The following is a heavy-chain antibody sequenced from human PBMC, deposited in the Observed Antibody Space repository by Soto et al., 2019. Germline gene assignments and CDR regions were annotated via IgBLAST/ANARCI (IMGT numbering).Heavy chain of an antibody. J-gene: IGHJ4*02. V-gene: IGHV1-46*01. D-gene: IGHD2-21*01. CDR2: INPSGGST. Sequence: QVQLVQSGAEVQKPGASVKVSCKASGYTFTDYYLHWVRQAPGQGLEWMGFINPSGGSTTYLQKFQGSVTMTRDTSTGTVYMDLSSLTSEDTAVYDCARGSSVAFDYWGQGTLVTVSS. CDR3: ARGSSVAFDY. CDR1: GYTFTDYY.